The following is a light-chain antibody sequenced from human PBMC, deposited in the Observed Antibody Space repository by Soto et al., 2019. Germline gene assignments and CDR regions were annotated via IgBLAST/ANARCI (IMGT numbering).Light chain of an antibody. CDR2: GAS. Sequence: EIVLTQSPGTLSLSPGERATLSCRASQSVSSSYLAWYQQKPGQAPRPLIYGASSRAIGIPDRFSGSGSGTDFTLTISRLEPEDFAVYYCQQAGSSPWTFGQVTMV. V-gene: IGKV3-20*01. J-gene: IGKJ1*01. CDR1: QSVSSSY. CDR3: QQAGSSPWT.